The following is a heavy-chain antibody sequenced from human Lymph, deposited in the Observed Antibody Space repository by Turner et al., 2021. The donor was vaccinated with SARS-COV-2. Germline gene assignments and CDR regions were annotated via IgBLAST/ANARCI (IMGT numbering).Heavy chain of an antibody. Sequence: EVQLVESGGGLVKPGGSLRLPWAASGFTFSSYSMNWVRQAPGKGLEWVSSISSSSSYIYYADSVKGRFTISRDNAKNSLYLQMNSLRAEDTAVYYCARDLAPYYFYGMDVWGQGTTVTVSS. CDR2: ISSSSSYI. D-gene: IGHD3-3*02. J-gene: IGHJ6*02. CDR3: ARDLAPYYFYGMDV. CDR1: GFTFSSYS. V-gene: IGHV3-21*01.